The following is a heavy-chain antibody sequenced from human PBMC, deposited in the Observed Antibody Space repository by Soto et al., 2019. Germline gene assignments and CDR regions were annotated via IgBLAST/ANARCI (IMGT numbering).Heavy chain of an antibody. V-gene: IGHV2-5*02. CDR1: GFSLSTSGVA. Sequence: QITLKESGPTLVKPAQTLTLTCTFSGFSLSTSGVAVGWLRQPPGKAPGWLALVYWDDDKRYSPSLKSRLTITKDTSKNQVVLTMTNTEPVDTATYYCAHRPITFMASWFDPWGQGIPVTVSS. D-gene: IGHD3-16*01. CDR2: VYWDDDK. J-gene: IGHJ5*02. CDR3: AHRPITFMASWFDP.